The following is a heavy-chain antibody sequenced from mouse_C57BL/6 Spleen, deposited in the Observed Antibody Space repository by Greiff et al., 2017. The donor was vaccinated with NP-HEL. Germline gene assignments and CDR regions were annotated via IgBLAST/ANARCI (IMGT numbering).Heavy chain of an antibody. J-gene: IGHJ1*03. CDR3: ASAPYDDDEYFDV. CDR1: GYTFTSYG. CDR2: IYPRSGNT. V-gene: IGHV1-81*01. D-gene: IGHD2-4*01. Sequence: VQLQQSGAELARPGASVKLSCKASGYTFTSYGISWVKQRTGQGLEWIGEIYPRSGNTYYNEKFKGKATLTADKSSSTAYMELRSLTSEDSSVYVCASAPYDDDEYFDVWGTGTTVTVSS.